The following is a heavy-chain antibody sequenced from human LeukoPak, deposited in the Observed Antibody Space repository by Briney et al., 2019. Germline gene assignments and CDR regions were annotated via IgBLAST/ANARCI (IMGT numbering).Heavy chain of an antibody. V-gene: IGHV3-66*01. CDR3: ARSYSNHLFGMDV. CDR1: GFTASSYY. D-gene: IGHD4-11*01. CDR2: IYSGGST. J-gene: IGHJ6*02. Sequence: PGGSLRLSCAASGFTASSYYMTWVRQAPGKGLEWVSVIYSGGSTYYADSVKGRVAISRDNSNNTVFLQMNIVRAEDTAVYYCARSYSNHLFGMDVWGQGTTVTVSS.